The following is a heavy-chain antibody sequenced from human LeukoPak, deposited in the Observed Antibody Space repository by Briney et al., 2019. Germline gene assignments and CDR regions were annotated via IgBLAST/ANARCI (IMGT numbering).Heavy chain of an antibody. CDR1: GFTFSSYG. Sequence: GGSLRLSCAASGFTFSSYGMHWVRQAPGKGLEWVAVISYDGSNKYYADSVKGRFTISRDNSKNTLYLQMNSLRAEDTAVYYCAKDQASGVVVTAILDYWGQGTLVTVSS. D-gene: IGHD2-21*02. CDR3: AKDQASGVVVTAILDY. J-gene: IGHJ4*02. CDR2: ISYDGSNK. V-gene: IGHV3-30*18.